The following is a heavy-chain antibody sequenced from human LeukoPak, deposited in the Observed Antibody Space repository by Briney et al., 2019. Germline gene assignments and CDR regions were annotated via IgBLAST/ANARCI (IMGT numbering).Heavy chain of an antibody. CDR3: ARMDIVVVVAATRWSSWFDP. CDR2: IYYSGST. CDR1: GGSFSGYY. D-gene: IGHD2-15*01. Sequence: SETLSLTCAVYGGSFSGYYWSWIRQPPGKGLEWIGYIYYSGSTNYNPSLKSRVTISVDTSKNQFSLKLSSVTAADTAVYYCARMDIVVVVAATRWSSWFDPWGQGTLVTVSS. V-gene: IGHV4-59*01. J-gene: IGHJ5*02.